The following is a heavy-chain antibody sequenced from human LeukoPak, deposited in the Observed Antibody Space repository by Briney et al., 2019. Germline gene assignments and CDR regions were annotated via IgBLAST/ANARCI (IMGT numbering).Heavy chain of an antibody. CDR1: GGTFSSYA. J-gene: IGHJ3*02. Sequence: ASVKVSCKASGGTFSSYAISWVRQAPGQGLEWMGWISAYNGNTNYAQKLQGRVTMTTDTSTSTAYMELRSLRSDDTAVYYCASGITLDAFDIWGQGTKVTVSS. V-gene: IGHV1-18*01. CDR2: ISAYNGNT. D-gene: IGHD3-10*01. CDR3: ASGITLDAFDI.